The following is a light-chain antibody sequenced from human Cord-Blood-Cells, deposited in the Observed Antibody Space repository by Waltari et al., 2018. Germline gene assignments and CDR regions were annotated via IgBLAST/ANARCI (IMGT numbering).Light chain of an antibody. Sequence: SSGLTQDPAVSVALGQTVRITCQGDSLRSYYASWYQQKPGQAPVLVIYGKNNRPSGIPDRFSGSSSGSTASLTITGAQAEDEADYYCNSRDSSGYVFGTGTKVTVL. CDR2: GKN. J-gene: IGLJ1*01. CDR3: NSRDSSGYV. V-gene: IGLV3-19*01. CDR1: SLRSYY.